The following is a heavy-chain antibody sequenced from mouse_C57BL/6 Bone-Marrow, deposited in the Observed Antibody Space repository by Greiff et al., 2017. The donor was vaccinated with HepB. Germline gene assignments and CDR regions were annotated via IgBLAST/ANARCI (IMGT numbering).Heavy chain of an antibody. CDR3: ARVYYGYAMDY. J-gene: IGHJ4*01. Sequence: VQLQQSGPVLVKPGASVKMSCKASGYTFTDYYMNWVKQSHGKSLEWIGIINPYNGGTSYNQKFKDKATLTVDNSSSTAYMQLNSLTSEDSAVYYCARVYYGYAMDYWGQGTSVTVSS. CDR2: INPYNGGT. V-gene: IGHV1-19*01. D-gene: IGHD2-1*01. CDR1: GYTFTDYY.